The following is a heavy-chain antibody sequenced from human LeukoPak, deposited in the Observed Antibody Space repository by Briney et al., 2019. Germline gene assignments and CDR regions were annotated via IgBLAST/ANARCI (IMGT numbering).Heavy chain of an antibody. CDR3: ARELWFVNAPGSWFDP. CDR1: GDSISSGDYS. J-gene: IGHJ5*02. Sequence: SETLSLTCAVSGDSISSGDYSWNWIRQPSGKGLEWIGYIFHSGSSYYNPSLKRRVSISVDKSKNQFSLRLTSVTAADTAVYYCARELWFVNAPGSWFDPWGQGTLVTVSS. D-gene: IGHD3-10*01. V-gene: IGHV4-30-2*01. CDR2: IFHSGSS.